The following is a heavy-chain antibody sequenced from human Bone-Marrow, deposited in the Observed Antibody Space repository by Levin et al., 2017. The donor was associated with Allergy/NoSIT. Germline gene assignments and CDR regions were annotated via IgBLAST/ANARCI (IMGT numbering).Heavy chain of an antibody. CDR1: GGTFSSYA. CDR3: AIVYDGCSGGSCYPGYYYGLDV. D-gene: IGHD2-15*01. V-gene: IGHV1-69*13. CDR2: IIPLFGTP. Sequence: EASVKVSCKVSGGTFSSYAISWVRQAPGQGLEWMGGIIPLFGTPNYAQKFQGRVTITADESTSTAYMELSSLRSEDTAVYYCAIVYDGCSGGSCYPGYYYGLDVWGQGTTVTVSS. J-gene: IGHJ6*02.